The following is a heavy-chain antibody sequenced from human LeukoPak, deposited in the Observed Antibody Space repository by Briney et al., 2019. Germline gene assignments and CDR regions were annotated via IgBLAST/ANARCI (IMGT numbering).Heavy chain of an antibody. CDR1: GYTFISYS. CDR3: ARSRYCSSTSCYTYYMDV. Sequence: GASVKVSCKASGYTFISYSIHWVRQAPGQRLEWMGWINGGNGETKYSQKFQGRVTITRDTSASTAYMELSSLRSEDTAVYYCARSRYCSSTSCYTYYMDVWGKGTTVTVSS. D-gene: IGHD2-2*02. J-gene: IGHJ6*03. CDR2: INGGNGET. V-gene: IGHV1-3*01.